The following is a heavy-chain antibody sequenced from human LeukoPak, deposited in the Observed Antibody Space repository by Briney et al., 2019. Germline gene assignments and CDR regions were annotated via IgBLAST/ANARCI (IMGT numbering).Heavy chain of an antibody. Sequence: PSETLSLTCTVSGGSISSGDYYWRWIRQPPGKGLEWIGYIYYSGSTYYNPSLKSRVTISVDTSKNQFSLKLSSVTAADTAVYYCARVPTYYDSSGFDYWGQGTLVTVSS. CDR2: IYYSGST. D-gene: IGHD3-22*01. V-gene: IGHV4-30-4*01. J-gene: IGHJ4*02. CDR3: ARVPTYYDSSGFDY. CDR1: GGSISSGDYY.